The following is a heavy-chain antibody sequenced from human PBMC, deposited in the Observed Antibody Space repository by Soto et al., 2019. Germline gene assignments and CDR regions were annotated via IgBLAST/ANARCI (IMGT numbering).Heavy chain of an antibody. J-gene: IGHJ4*02. V-gene: IGHV3-30*04. CDR2: ISYDGNT. D-gene: IGHD3-9*01. Sequence: PGGSLRLSCAASGFTFSSYAMHWVRQAPGKGLEWVAVISYDGNTNYAQKLQGRVTMTTDTSTSTAYMELRSLRSDDTAVYYCAREQAATYYDILTGWPLDYWGQGTLVTVSS. CDR3: AREQAATYYDILTGWPLDY. CDR1: GFTFSSYA.